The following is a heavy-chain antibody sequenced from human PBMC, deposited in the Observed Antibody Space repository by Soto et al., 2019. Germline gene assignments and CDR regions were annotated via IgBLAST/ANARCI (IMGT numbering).Heavy chain of an antibody. J-gene: IGHJ5*02. Sequence: GASVKVSCKASGYTFTSYGISWGRQAPGQRLEWIGWISAYNGNTNYAQKLQGRVTMTTDTSTSTAYMELRSLRSDDTAVYYCARDYGGIAVAGSKGNWFDPWGQGTLVTVSS. V-gene: IGHV1-18*01. CDR1: GYTFTSYG. CDR3: ARDYGGIAVAGSKGNWFDP. D-gene: IGHD6-19*01. CDR2: ISAYNGNT.